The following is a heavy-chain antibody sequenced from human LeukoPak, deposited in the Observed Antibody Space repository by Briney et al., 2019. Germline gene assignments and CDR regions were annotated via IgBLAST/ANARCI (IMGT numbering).Heavy chain of an antibody. D-gene: IGHD3-10*01. Sequence: SVTLSLICTVSGGSISIGSDYWSWIRQPAGKGLEWIGRIYTSGSTNYNPSLQSRDTKTVDTSKNQISLKLSSVTAADTAVYYCARHGSLWFGELFRPFDPWGQGTLVTVSS. CDR3: ARHGSLWFGELFRPFDP. V-gene: IGHV4-61*02. CDR1: GGSISIGSDY. J-gene: IGHJ5*02. CDR2: IYTSGST.